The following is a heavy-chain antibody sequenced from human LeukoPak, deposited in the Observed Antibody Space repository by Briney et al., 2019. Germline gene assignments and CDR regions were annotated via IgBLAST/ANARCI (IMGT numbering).Heavy chain of an antibody. CDR2: IYTSGST. Sequence: PSETLSLTCTVSGGSISSGSYYWSWIRQPAGKGLEWIGRIYTSGSTNYNPSLKSRVTISVDTSKNQFSLKLSSVTAADTAVYYCARDAGRKYYYGSGSYQPRYHYMDVWGKGTTVTVSS. J-gene: IGHJ6*03. CDR1: GGSISSGSYY. D-gene: IGHD3-10*01. V-gene: IGHV4-61*02. CDR3: ARDAGRKYYYGSGSYQPRYHYMDV.